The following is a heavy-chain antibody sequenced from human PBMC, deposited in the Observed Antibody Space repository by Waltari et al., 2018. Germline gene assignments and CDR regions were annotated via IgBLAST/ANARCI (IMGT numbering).Heavy chain of an antibody. J-gene: IGHJ5*02. D-gene: IGHD1-26*01. CDR3: ARDSGSYSGGGLWFDP. CDR2: INPSGGST. Sequence: QVQLVQSGAEVKKPGASVKVSCKASGYTFTSYYMHWVRQAPGQGLEWMGIINPSGGSTSYAQKFQGRVTMTRDTSTSTVYMELSSLRSEDTAVYYCARDSGSYSGGGLWFDPWGQGTLVTVSS. CDR1: GYTFTSYY. V-gene: IGHV1-46*01.